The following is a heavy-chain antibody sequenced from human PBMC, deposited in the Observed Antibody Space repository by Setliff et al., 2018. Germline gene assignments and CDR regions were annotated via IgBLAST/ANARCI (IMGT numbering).Heavy chain of an antibody. Sequence: SETLSLTCTVSGGSIGSSFWNWIRQSPGKGLEWIGYKSNRGDTNSNPSLRSRLTMSVDTSKSQFSLRLRSVTAADTAVYFCARDNTMVGATDYWGLGTLVTVSS. CDR1: GGSIGSSF. CDR2: KSNRGDT. J-gene: IGHJ4*02. D-gene: IGHD1-26*01. V-gene: IGHV4-4*08. CDR3: ARDNTMVGATDY.